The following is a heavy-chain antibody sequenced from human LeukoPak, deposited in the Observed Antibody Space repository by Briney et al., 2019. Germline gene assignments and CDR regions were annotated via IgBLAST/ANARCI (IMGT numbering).Heavy chain of an antibody. CDR2: INPSGGST. Sequence: ASVKVSCKASGYTFTSYYMHWVRQAPGQGLEWMGIINPSGGSTSYAQKFPGRVTMTRDMSTSTVYMELSSLRSEDTAVYYCAREEKVDISSFDYWGQGTLVTVSS. J-gene: IGHJ4*02. CDR3: AREEKVDISSFDY. CDR1: GYTFTSYY. V-gene: IGHV1-46*01. D-gene: IGHD3-9*01.